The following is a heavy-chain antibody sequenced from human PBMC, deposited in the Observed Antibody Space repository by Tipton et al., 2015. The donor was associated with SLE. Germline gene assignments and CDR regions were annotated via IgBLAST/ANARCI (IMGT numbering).Heavy chain of an antibody. CDR3: ARSTSAWVDY. CDR2: INHSGST. Sequence: TLSLTCSVSGASISSNYWSWIRQSPGKGLEWIGSINHSGSTHYNPSFKSRITISVDTSKNQFFLRLSSVTAADTATYFCARSTSAWVDYWGKGTLVTVSS. V-gene: IGHV4-39*07. D-gene: IGHD1-26*01. CDR1: GASISSNY. J-gene: IGHJ4*02.